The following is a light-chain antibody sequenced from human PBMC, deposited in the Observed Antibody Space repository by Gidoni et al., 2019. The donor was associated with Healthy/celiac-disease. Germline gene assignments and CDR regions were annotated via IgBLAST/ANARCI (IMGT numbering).Light chain of an antibody. CDR3: SSYTSSSTPYV. CDR2: EIT. Sequence: QSALTQPASVSGSPGQSLTISCTGTSSDVGGYNSVSWYQQHPGKAPKLLIYEITNRPSGVSNRFSGSKSGNKASLTISGLQAADEADYYCSSYTSSSTPYVFGTGTKVTVL. J-gene: IGLJ1*01. CDR1: SSDVGGYNS. V-gene: IGLV2-14*01.